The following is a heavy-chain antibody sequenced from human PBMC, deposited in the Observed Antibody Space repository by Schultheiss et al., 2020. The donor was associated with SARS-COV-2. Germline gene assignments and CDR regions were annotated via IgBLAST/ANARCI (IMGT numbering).Heavy chain of an antibody. D-gene: IGHD6-13*01. V-gene: IGHV1-2*02. CDR1: GYTFSNFG. CDR3: ARESSSWYGTGRVVDAFDI. J-gene: IGHJ3*02. CDR2: INPNSGGT. Sequence: ASVKVSCQASGYTFSNFGISWVRQAPGQGLEWMGWINPNSGGTNYAQKFQGRVTMTRDTSISTAYMELSRLRSDDTAVYYCARESSSWYGTGRVVDAFDIWGQGTMVTVSS.